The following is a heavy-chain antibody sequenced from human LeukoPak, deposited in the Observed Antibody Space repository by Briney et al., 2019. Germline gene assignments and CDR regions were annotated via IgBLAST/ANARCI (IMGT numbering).Heavy chain of an antibody. CDR1: GYGLTSYD. Sequence: GASVKVSCNAPGYGLTSYDIHWARQAPGQGLEWMGWINPNSGGTHYAQKFQGRVTMTRDTPISTAYMDLSRLTSDDTAVYYCAVDGGRGWGFDYWGQGTLATVSS. CDR3: AVDGGRGWGFDY. V-gene: IGHV1-2*02. CDR2: INPNSGGT. D-gene: IGHD5-12*01. J-gene: IGHJ4*02.